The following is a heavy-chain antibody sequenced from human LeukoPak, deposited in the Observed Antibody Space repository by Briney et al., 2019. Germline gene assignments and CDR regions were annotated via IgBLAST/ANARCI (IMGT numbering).Heavy chain of an antibody. CDR3: ARFYDILTGYSIGNWFDP. V-gene: IGHV4-34*01. Sequence: SETLSLTCAVYGGSFSGYYWSWIRQPPGKGLEWIGEINHSGSTNYNPSLKSRVTISVDTSKNQFSQKLSSVTAADTAVYYCARFYDILTGYSIGNWFDPWGQGTLVTVSS. CDR2: INHSGST. D-gene: IGHD3-9*01. J-gene: IGHJ5*02. CDR1: GGSFSGYY.